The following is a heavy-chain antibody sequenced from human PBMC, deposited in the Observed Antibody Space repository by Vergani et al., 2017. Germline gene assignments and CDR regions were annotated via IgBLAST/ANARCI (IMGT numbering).Heavy chain of an antibody. Sequence: QVQLVQSGAEVKKPGSSAKVSCKASGCSFSNHAFSWVRQPPGQGLEWMGGIIPIFGTANYAQKFQGRVTITADESTSTAYMELSSLRSEDTAVYYCASAGVPAAALEGAVFDYWGQGSLVTVSS. CDR3: ASAGVPAAALEGAVFDY. CDR1: GCSFSNHA. CDR2: IIPIFGTA. D-gene: IGHD2-2*01. J-gene: IGHJ4*02. V-gene: IGHV1-69*12.